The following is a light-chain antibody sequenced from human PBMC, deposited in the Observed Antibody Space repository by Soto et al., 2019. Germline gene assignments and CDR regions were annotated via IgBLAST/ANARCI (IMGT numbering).Light chain of an antibody. CDR3: QQYSSSRT. CDR1: QSLSNW. CDR2: DVS. Sequence: IQMGLPPSTLSAAVGERVTITCRASQSLSNWLAWYQKTTGKAPKLLIFDVSSLESGVPVRFSGSGSETDFPLTITRLEPEDFAVYYCQQYSSSRTFGQGT. V-gene: IGKV1-5*01. J-gene: IGKJ1*01.